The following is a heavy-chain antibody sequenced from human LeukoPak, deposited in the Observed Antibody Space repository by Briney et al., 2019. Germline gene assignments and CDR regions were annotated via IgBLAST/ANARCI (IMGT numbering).Heavy chain of an antibody. CDR2: ISWNSGSI. J-gene: IGHJ4*02. V-gene: IGHV3-9*01. CDR3: ARDKRGYYGSGSIFDY. D-gene: IGHD3-10*01. CDR1: GFTFDDYA. Sequence: GGSLRLSCAASGFTFDDYAMHWVRQAPGKGLEWVSGISWNSGSIGYADSVKGRFTISRDNAKNSLYLQMNSLRAEDTAVYYCARDKRGYYGSGSIFDYWGQGTLVTVSS.